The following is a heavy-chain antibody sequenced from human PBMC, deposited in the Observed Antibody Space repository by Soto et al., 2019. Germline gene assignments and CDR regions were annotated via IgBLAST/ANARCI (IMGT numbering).Heavy chain of an antibody. CDR3: ARGYSGSGSPL. J-gene: IGHJ4*01. CDR1: GFTFSSYW. D-gene: IGHD3-10*01. V-gene: IGHV3-74*01. CDR2: ITSDGSST. Sequence: GGSLRLSCAASGFTFSSYWMYWVRQAPGMGLMWVSRITSDGSSTTYADSVKGRFSISRDNAKNTLYLQMNSLRAEDTAVYYCARGYSGSGSPLWGQGTLVTVSS.